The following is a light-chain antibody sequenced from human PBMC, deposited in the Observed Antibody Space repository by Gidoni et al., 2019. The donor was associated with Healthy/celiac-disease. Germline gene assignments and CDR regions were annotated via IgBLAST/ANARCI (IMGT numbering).Light chain of an antibody. V-gene: IGLV3-10*01. Sequence: SYDLTQPPSVSVSPGQTARITCPGDAFPKKYAYWYQQKSGQAPVLVIYEDSKRPSGIPERFSGSSSGTMATLTISGAQVEDEADYYCYSTDSSGNLEGVFGGGTKLNVL. CDR3: YSTDSSGNLEGV. CDR1: AFPKKY. J-gene: IGLJ3*02. CDR2: EDS.